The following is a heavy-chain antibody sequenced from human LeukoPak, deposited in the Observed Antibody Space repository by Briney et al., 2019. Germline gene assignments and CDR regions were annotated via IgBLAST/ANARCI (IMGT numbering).Heavy chain of an antibody. Sequence: GESLKISCKGSGYSFTCYWIGWVRQMPGKGLEWMGIIYPGDSDTRYSPSFQGQVTISADKSISTAYLQWSSLKASDTAMYCCARGDNWNDRKNNWFDPWGQGTLVTVSS. V-gene: IGHV5-51*01. J-gene: IGHJ5*02. D-gene: IGHD1-20*01. CDR2: IYPGDSDT. CDR1: GYSFTCYW. CDR3: ARGDNWNDRKNNWFDP.